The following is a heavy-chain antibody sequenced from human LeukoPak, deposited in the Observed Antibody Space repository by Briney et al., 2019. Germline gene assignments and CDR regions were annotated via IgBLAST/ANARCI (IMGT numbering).Heavy chain of an antibody. CDR3: EGDQVDDTGYLR. J-gene: IGHJ4*02. D-gene: IGHD3-9*01. CDR2: VNGNGDTT. CDR1: GFIFTTYT. Sequence: HPGGSLRLSCSASGFIFTTYTMYWVRQAPGKGLEFVSVVNGNGDTTYYTDSVKGRFTISRDNSKNTLYLQMSSLRAEDTAVYYCEGDQVDDTGYLRWGQGTRVTVSA. V-gene: IGHV3-64D*06.